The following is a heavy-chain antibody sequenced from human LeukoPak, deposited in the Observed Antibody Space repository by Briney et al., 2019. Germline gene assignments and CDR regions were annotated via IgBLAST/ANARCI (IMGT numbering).Heavy chain of an antibody. D-gene: IGHD6-13*01. V-gene: IGHV1-2*02. Sequence: ASVKVSCKVSGYTFTDYYMHWVRQAPGQGLEWMGWINPKSGGTNYAQKYQGRVTMTRDTSITTAYMELSRLRSDDTAVYYCATWGGIWCDYWGQGTLVTVSS. CDR1: GYTFTDYY. CDR2: INPKSGGT. J-gene: IGHJ4*02. CDR3: ATWGGIWCDY.